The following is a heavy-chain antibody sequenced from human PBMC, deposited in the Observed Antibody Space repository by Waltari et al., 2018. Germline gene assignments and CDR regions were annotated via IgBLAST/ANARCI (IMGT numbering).Heavy chain of an antibody. D-gene: IGHD2-21*01. Sequence: QVHLQESGPGLVTPSQTLSLTCTVSGGSISRVGYYWNWFRQQPGKGLEWIGHIYYSGSTYYNPSLKNRLTMSVDTSKNQFSLKLSSVTAADTAMYYCARDGDCGGDCYFAVWGQGILVTVSS. CDR2: IYYSGST. CDR1: GGSISRVGYY. V-gene: IGHV4-31*03. J-gene: IGHJ4*02. CDR3: ARDGDCGGDCYFAV.